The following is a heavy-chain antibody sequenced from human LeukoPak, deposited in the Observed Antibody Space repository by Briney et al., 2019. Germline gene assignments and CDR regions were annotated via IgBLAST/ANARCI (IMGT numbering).Heavy chain of an antibody. V-gene: IGHV3-7*01. D-gene: IGHD4-17*01. CDR1: GFTFSSYW. CDR2: IKQDGSEK. Sequence: GGSLRLSCAASGFTFSSYWMSWVRQAPGKALEWVANIKQDGSEKYYVDSVKGRFTISRDNAKNSLYLQMNSLRAEDTAVYYCARDDYGDCGVEPPSIYDYWGQGTLVTVSS. J-gene: IGHJ4*02. CDR3: ARDDYGDCGVEPPSIYDY.